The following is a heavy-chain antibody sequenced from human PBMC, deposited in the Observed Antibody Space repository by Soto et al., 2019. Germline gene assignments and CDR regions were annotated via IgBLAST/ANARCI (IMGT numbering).Heavy chain of an antibody. CDR2: ISPYNGNK. V-gene: IGHV1-18*01. D-gene: IGHD3-10*01. CDR1: GYVFSGFG. CDR3: ARDLDGSGSYYTGY. J-gene: IGHJ4*02. Sequence: ASVKVSCKASGYVFSGFGINWVRQVLGQGFEWMGWISPYNGNKNYAQKFQGRVTMTTDTSTSTAYMELRSLRSDDTAVFYCARDLDGSGSYYTGYWGQGSLVTVSS.